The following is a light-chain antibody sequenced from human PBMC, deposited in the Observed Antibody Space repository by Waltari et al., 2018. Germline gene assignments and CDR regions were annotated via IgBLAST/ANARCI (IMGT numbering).Light chain of an antibody. Sequence: DIQITQSPSSLSASPGDRVTIPCLASQGISNYLAWFQHKPGKAPKSLIYGASSLQSGVPSKFGGSGSGTDFTLTITSLQPEDFATYYCQQYKSYPLVFGPGTKVDIK. CDR2: GAS. CDR3: QQYKSYPLV. J-gene: IGKJ3*01. V-gene: IGKV1-16*02. CDR1: QGISNY.